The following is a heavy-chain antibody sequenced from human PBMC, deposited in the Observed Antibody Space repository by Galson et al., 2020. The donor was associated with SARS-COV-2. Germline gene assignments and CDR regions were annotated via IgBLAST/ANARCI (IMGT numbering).Heavy chain of an antibody. D-gene: IGHD2-15*01. Sequence: ASETLSLTCTVSGGSVSSHFWSWIRQSPGKGLEWIGYVHYSGSTNYNPSLRSRVTISVDTSKMQFSLRLTSVTAADTAVYYCARSRVVVVVAEDWGQGTLVTVSS. CDR3: ARSRVVVVVAED. CDR2: VHYSGST. V-gene: IGHV4-59*02. CDR1: GGSVSSHF. J-gene: IGHJ4*02.